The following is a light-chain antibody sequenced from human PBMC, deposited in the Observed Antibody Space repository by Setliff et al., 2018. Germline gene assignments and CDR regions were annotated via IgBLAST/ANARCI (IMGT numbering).Light chain of an antibody. CDR2: AVT. Sequence: QSALTQPASVSGSPGQSITISCTGTSSDVGGYNYVSWYKQHPGEAPQLMIYAVTKRPSGVSNRSSGSKSGKAASLTISGLQAEDEADYYCCSYVRGSAYVFGTGTKVTVL. J-gene: IGLJ1*01. CDR3: CSYVRGSAYV. V-gene: IGLV2-14*03. CDR1: SSDVGGYNY.